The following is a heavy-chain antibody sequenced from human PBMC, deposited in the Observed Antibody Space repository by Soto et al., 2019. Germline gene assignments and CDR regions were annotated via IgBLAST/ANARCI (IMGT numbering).Heavy chain of an antibody. Sequence: QVQLQESGPGLVKPSGTLSLTCAVSGGSISSSNWWSWVRQPPGKGLEWIGEIYHSGSTNYNPSLKRRVTISVDKSKNQFSLKLSSVTAADTAVYYCARVDIAAAGMGNWFDPWGQGTLVTVSS. J-gene: IGHJ5*02. V-gene: IGHV4-4*02. D-gene: IGHD6-13*01. CDR3: ARVDIAAAGMGNWFDP. CDR2: IYHSGST. CDR1: GGSISSSNW.